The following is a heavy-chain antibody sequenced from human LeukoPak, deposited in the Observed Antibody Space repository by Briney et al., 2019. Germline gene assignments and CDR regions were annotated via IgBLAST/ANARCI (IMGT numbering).Heavy chain of an antibody. D-gene: IGHD3-9*01. CDR2: IRYDGSNK. Sequence: GGSLRLSCAASGFTFSSYGMHWVRQAPGKGLEWVAFIRYDGSNKYYADSVKGRFTISRDNSKNTLYLQMNSLRAEDTAVYYCAKDSDWATWVYYYMDVWGKGTTVTVSS. CDR3: AKDSDWATWVYYYMDV. J-gene: IGHJ6*03. V-gene: IGHV3-30*02. CDR1: GFTFSSYG.